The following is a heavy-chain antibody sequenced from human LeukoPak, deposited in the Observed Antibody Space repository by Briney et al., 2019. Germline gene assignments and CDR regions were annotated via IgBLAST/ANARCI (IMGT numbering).Heavy chain of an antibody. D-gene: IGHD1-26*01. V-gene: IGHV1-2*02. CDR1: GYTFTGYY. Sequence: ASVKVSCKASGYTFTGYYMHWVRQAPGQGLEWMGWINPNSGGTNYAQKFQGRVTMTRNTSISTAYMELSRLRSDDTAVYYCARANEKWELKYYFDYWGQGTLVTVSS. CDR3: ARANEKWELKYYFDY. CDR2: INPNSGGT. J-gene: IGHJ4*02.